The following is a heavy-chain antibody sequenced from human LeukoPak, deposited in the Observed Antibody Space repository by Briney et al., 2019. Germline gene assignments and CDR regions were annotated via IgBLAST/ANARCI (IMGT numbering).Heavy chain of an antibody. CDR3: AREFYYGSGRYDY. CDR2: ISSSGSTI. V-gene: IGHV3-48*03. D-gene: IGHD3-10*01. Sequence: GGSLRLSCAASGFTFSSYEMNWVRQAPGQGLEWVSYISSSGSTIYYADSVKGRFIISRDNAKNSLYLQMNSLRAEDTAVYYCAREFYYGSGRYDYWGQGALVTVSS. J-gene: IGHJ4*02. CDR1: GFTFSSYE.